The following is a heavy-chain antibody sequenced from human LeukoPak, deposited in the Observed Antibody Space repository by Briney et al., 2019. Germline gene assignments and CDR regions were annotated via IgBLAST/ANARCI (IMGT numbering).Heavy chain of an antibody. D-gene: IGHD6-6*01. CDR3: ARGLGSSSGY. Sequence: SETLSPTCAVYGGSFSGYYWSWIRQPPGKGLEWIGEINHSGSTNYNPSLKSRVTIAVDTSKNQFSLKLSSVTAADTAVYYCARGLGSSSGYWGQGTLVTVSS. CDR1: GGSFSGYY. V-gene: IGHV4-34*01. J-gene: IGHJ4*02. CDR2: INHSGST.